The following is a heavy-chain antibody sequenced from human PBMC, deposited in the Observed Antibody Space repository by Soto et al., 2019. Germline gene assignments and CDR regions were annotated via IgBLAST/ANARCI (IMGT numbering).Heavy chain of an antibody. CDR1: GYSVTIYF. J-gene: IGHJ5*02. CDR2: IDPSDSYT. CDR3: ARQYCRSTSCYIGWFDP. D-gene: IGHD2-2*02. V-gene: IGHV5-10-1*01. Sequence: GESLNTSCKGSGYSVTIYFMSWVRQMPGKGLEWMGRIDPSDSYTKHSPSFQGHVTISADKSISTAYLQWSSLKASDTAMYYCARQYCRSTSCYIGWFDPWGQGTLVNVSS.